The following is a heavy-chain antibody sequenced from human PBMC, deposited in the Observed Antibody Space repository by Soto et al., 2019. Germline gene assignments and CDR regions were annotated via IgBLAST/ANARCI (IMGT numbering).Heavy chain of an antibody. CDR1: GGSISSYY. CDR2: IYYSGST. CDR3: ARLPYCSGGSCYFDP. Sequence: PSETLSLTCTVSGGSISSYYWSWIRQPPGKGLEWIGYIYYSGSTNYNPSLKSRVTISVDTSKNQFSLKLSSVTAADTAVYYCARLPYCSGGSCYFDPRGQGTLVTVSS. J-gene: IGHJ5*02. V-gene: IGHV4-59*08. D-gene: IGHD2-15*01.